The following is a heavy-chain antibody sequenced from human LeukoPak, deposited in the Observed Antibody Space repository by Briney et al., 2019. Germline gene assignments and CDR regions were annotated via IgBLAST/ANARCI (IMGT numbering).Heavy chain of an antibody. Sequence: PGGSLRLSCAASGFTFSDYDMTWVRQAPGKGLGWVSYINSRSSAIYYADSVKGRFTFSRDNVKNSLYLQMNSLRDEDTAVYYCAKSPYGDFGYYFDSWGQGTLVTVSS. CDR3: AKSPYGDFGYYFDS. D-gene: IGHD4-17*01. V-gene: IGHV3-48*02. CDR1: GFTFSDYD. J-gene: IGHJ4*02. CDR2: INSRSSAI.